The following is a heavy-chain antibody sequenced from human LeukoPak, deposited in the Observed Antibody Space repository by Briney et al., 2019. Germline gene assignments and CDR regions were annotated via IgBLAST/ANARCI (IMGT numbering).Heavy chain of an antibody. CDR2: VYYTGSS. CDR3: AGYGSGSYYKAFDF. Sequence: SETLSLTCTVSGDSISSSYWSWIRQPPGKGLEWIGYVYYTGSSYYNPSLKSRATTSIDMSKNQFSLKLTSMTAADTAVYYCAGYGSGSYYKAFDFWGQGVLVTVSS. D-gene: IGHD3-10*01. CDR1: GDSISSSY. J-gene: IGHJ4*02. V-gene: IGHV4-59*01.